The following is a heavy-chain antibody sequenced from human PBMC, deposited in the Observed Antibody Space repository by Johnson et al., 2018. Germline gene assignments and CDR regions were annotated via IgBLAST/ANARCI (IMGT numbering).Heavy chain of an antibody. CDR2: IRSQANNYAT. J-gene: IGHJ6*02. Sequence: VQLQESGGGFVQPGGSLKLSCAASGFHFSGSAMHWVRQASGTGLEWVGRIRSQANNYATAYGASVKGRFTISRDDSENTAYLQMNSLKTADSAVYYCTTGGTMEYYSGRDVWGQGTTVTV. CDR1: GFHFSGSA. CDR3: TTGGTMEYYSGRDV. D-gene: IGHD2/OR15-2a*01. V-gene: IGHV3-73*02.